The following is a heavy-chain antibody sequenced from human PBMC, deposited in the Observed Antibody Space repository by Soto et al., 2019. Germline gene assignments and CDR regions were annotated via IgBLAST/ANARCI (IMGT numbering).Heavy chain of an antibody. D-gene: IGHD1-26*01. CDR1: GFPFSSFE. CDR3: ARESGSYFLAAHFDY. J-gene: IGHJ4*02. V-gene: IGHV3-48*03. Sequence: EVQLVESGGGLVQPGGSLRLSCAASGFPFSSFEITWSPQAPGKGLEWVSYIGSSGSTIYYADSVKGRFTISRDNAKNSLYLQMNSLRAEDTAVYYCARESGSYFLAAHFDYWGQGTLVTVSS. CDR2: IGSSGSTI.